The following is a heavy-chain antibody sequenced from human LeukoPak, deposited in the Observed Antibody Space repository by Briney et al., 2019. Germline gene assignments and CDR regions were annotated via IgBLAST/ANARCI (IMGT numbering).Heavy chain of an antibody. CDR1: GFIFSDFD. CDR3: AQEGIAVPHLTRGYFNL. CDR2: MSHNGVKD. D-gene: IGHD6-13*01. Sequence: GKSLRLSCAASGFIFSDFDMHWVRQAPGKGLQWVALMSHNGVKDSYEDSVKGRLTISRDNSKNTLYLQMNSLRTEDTAVYYCAQEGIAVPHLTRGYFNLWGRGSLVTVSS. V-gene: IGHV3-30*18. J-gene: IGHJ2*01.